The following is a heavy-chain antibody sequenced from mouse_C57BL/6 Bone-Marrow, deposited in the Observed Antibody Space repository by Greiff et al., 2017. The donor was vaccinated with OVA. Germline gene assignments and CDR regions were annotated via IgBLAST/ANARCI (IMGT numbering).Heavy chain of an antibody. CDR3: ARGGYDGYPFAY. Sequence: VQLKQSGPELVKPGASVKISCKASGCSFTGYYMNWVKQSPEKSLEWIGEINPSTGGTTYNQKFKAKATLTVDKSSSTAYMQLKSLTSEDSAVYYCARGGYDGYPFAYWGQGTLVTVSA. J-gene: IGHJ3*01. CDR2: INPSTGGT. D-gene: IGHD2-3*01. V-gene: IGHV1-42*01. CDR1: GCSFTGYY.